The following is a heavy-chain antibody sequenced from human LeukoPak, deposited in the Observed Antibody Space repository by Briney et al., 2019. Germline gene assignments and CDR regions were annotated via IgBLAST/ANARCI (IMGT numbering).Heavy chain of an antibody. V-gene: IGHV3-11*01. Sequence: GGSLRLSCAASGFSFSDHYMSWIRQAPGKGLEWVSYMSSSDNPIYYADSVKGRFTISRDNAKNSLYLQMNNLRAEDTAVYYCARDRVGSSTSCYDYWGQGTLVTVYS. CDR1: GFSFSDHY. D-gene: IGHD2-2*01. CDR3: ARDRVGSSTSCYDY. J-gene: IGHJ4*02. CDR2: MSSSDNPI.